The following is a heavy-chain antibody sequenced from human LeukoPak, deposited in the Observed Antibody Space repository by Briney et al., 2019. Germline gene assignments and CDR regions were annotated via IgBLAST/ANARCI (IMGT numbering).Heavy chain of an antibody. CDR1: GFTFGKYW. CDR2: IKLDGSEK. V-gene: IGHV3-7*01. J-gene: IGHJ4*02. CDR3: ARGPTRANSTDY. D-gene: IGHD2/OR15-2a*01. Sequence: GGSLRLSCVASGFTFGKYWMSWVRQAPGKGLEWVANIKLDGSEKNYVDSVKGRFTISRDNAKNSLYLQMNSLRAEDTAVYYCARGPTRANSTDYWGQGALVTVSS.